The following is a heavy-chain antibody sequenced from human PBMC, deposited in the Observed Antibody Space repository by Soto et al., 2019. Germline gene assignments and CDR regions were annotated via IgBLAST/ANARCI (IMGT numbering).Heavy chain of an antibody. CDR1: GYTFTSFG. V-gene: IGHV1-18*01. J-gene: IGHJ6*02. CDR3: ARARIFYGLDV. Sequence: QVQLVQSGAAVKKPGASVKVSCKASGYTFTSFGISWVRQAPGQGLEWMGWINAYNVYNGNTNYAQNLQGRVTMTTDTSTSTAYMELRILRSDDTAVYYCARARIFYGLDVWGQGTTVTVSS. D-gene: IGHD2-15*01. CDR2: INAYNVYNGNT.